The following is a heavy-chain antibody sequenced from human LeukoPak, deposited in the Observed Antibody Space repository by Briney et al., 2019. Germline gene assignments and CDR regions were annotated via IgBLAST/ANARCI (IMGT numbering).Heavy chain of an antibody. Sequence: ETLSLTCAVYGGFFTDYYWSWIRHLPGKGLEWVGEIHHRAGANYNPSLWGRVTISADTSKNQFSLHLTSVTAADTATFYCARGPVRDDGLTGISYYFGLDVWGHGTTVTVFS. V-gene: IGHV4-34*01. J-gene: IGHJ6*02. CDR2: IHHRAGA. D-gene: IGHD2-21*02. CDR1: GGFFTDYY. CDR3: ARGPVRDDGLTGISYYFGLDV.